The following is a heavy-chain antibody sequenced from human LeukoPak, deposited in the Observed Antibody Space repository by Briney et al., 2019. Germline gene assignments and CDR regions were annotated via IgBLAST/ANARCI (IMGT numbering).Heavy chain of an antibody. V-gene: IGHV4-39*01. CDR3: ARAGYRSGWYYFDY. D-gene: IGHD6-19*01. CDR1: GGSISSSSYY. CDR2: IYYSGST. Sequence: PSETLSLTCTVSGGSISSSSYYWGWIRQPPGKGLEWIGSIYYSGSTYYNPSLKSRVTISVDTSKNQFSLKLSSVTAADTAVYYCARAGYRSGWYYFDYWGQGTLVTVSS. J-gene: IGHJ4*02.